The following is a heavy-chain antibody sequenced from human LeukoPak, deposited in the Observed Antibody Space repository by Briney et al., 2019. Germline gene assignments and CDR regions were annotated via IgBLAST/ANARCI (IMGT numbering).Heavy chain of an antibody. CDR1: GYTFTSYG. D-gene: IGHD2-2*02. Sequence: ASVTVSCKASGYTFTSYGISWVRQAPGQGLEWMGWISAYNGNTNYAQKLQGRVTMTTDTSTSTAYMELRSLRSDDTAVYYCARAYCSSTSCYRYRWFYWFDPWGQGTLVTVSS. CDR3: ARAYCSSTSCYRYRWFYWFDP. V-gene: IGHV1-18*01. J-gene: IGHJ5*02. CDR2: ISAYNGNT.